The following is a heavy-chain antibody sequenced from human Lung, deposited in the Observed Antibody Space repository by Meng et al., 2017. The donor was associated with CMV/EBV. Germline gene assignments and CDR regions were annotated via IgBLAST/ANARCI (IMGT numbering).Heavy chain of an antibody. CDR2: MYHSGST. V-gene: IGHV4-4*02. D-gene: IGHD4-17*01. CDR1: GGSITNW. CDR3: ATRGYHYVDHY. Sequence: QVQLQESGPGLVKPSGALSRTCAVSGGSITNWWSWARPPPGKGLEWIGEMYHSGSTNYNPSLKSRVTMSIDKSKNQFFLNLNSVTAADTAMYYCATRGYHYVDHYWGQGTLVTVSS. J-gene: IGHJ4*02.